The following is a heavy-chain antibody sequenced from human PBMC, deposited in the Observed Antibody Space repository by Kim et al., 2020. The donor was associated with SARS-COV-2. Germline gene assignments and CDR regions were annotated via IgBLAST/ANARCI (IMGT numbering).Heavy chain of an antibody. V-gene: IGHV3-30-3*01. CDR2: ISYDGSNK. J-gene: IGHJ4*02. D-gene: IGHD3-3*01. Sequence: GGSLRLSCAASGFTFSSYAMHWVRQAPGKGLEWVAVISYDGSNKYYADSVKGRFTISRDNSKNTLYLQMNSLRAEDTAVYYCAREGPGLEWSLPYFDYWGQGTLVTVSS. CDR3: AREGPGLEWSLPYFDY. CDR1: GFTFSSYA.